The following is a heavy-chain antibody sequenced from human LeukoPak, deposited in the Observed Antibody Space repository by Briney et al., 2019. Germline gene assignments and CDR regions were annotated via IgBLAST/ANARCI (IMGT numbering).Heavy chain of an antibody. CDR3: ATDPAIVVVPAAPS. Sequence: ASVKVSCKVSGYTLTELSMHWVRQAPGKGLEWMGGFDPEDGETIYAQKFQGRVTMTEDTSTDTAYMELSSLRSEDTAVYYCATDPAIVVVPAAPSWGQGTLVTVSS. CDR2: FDPEDGET. D-gene: IGHD2-2*01. J-gene: IGHJ4*02. V-gene: IGHV1-24*01. CDR1: GYTLTELS.